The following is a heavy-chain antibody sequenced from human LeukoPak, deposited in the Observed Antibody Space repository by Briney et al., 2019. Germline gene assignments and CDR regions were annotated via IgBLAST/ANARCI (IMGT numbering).Heavy chain of an antibody. CDR2: IYYSGST. CDR3: ASEDGNYYYMDV. V-gene: IGHV4-59*12. D-gene: IGHD1-14*01. CDR1: GGSISSYY. J-gene: IGHJ6*03. Sequence: SETLSLTCTVSGGSISSYYWSWIRRPPGKGLEWIGYIYYSGSTNYNPSLKSRLTISVDTSKNQFSLKLSSVTAADTAVYYCASEDGNYYYMDVWGKGTTVTISS.